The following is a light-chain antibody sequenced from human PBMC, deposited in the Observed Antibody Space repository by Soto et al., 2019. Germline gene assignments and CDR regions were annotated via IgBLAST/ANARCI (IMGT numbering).Light chain of an antibody. CDR2: AAV. CDR3: QQSFSTPWT. Sequence: IQMTQSPSSLSASIGDRVTITCRASQSISFYLNWYQQKPGKAPNLLIHAAVSLQGGVPSRFSGSGSGTDFTLTISSLQVEDFATYYCQQSFSTPWTFGQGTKVEI. V-gene: IGKV1-39*01. J-gene: IGKJ1*01. CDR1: QSISFY.